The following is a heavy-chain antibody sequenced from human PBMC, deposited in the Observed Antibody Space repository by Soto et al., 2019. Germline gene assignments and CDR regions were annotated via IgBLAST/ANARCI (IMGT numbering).Heavy chain of an antibody. Sequence: QVQLQQSGPGLVKPSQTLSLPCAISGDTVSSNSAAWNWIRQSPSRGLEWLGRTYYRSKWYNDYAISVKSRITINPDTSKNQFSLQLNSVAPEDTAVYYCARESPDLDTAMVFPAGYFDLWGRGTLVIVSP. CDR3: ARESPDLDTAMVFPAGYFDL. J-gene: IGHJ2*01. V-gene: IGHV6-1*01. CDR1: GDTVSSNSAA. D-gene: IGHD5-18*01. CDR2: TYYRSKWYN.